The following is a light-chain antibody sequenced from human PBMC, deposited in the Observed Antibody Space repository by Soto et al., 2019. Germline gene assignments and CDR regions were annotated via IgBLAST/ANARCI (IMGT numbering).Light chain of an antibody. J-gene: IGKJ1*01. Sequence: IVMTQSPATLSVSPGERVTLSCRASQNIYSNIAWYQQRPGQAPRLLIYCASTRATGVPARFSGSGSGTDFTLTISSLQSEDFTVYSCLQYHNLWAFGQGTKVDIK. CDR1: QNIYSN. V-gene: IGKV3-15*01. CDR2: CAS. CDR3: LQYHNLWA.